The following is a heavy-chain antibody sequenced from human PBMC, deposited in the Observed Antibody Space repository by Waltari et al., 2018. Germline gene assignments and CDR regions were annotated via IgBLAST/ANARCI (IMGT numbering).Heavy chain of an antibody. J-gene: IGHJ4*02. CDR3: ARPGEGPSSH. CDR1: GIIVSANY. Sequence: EVQLVGSGGGLVKPGGSLRLSCAASGIIVSANYMNWVRQAPGKGPQWVSVIYSAGRTYYADSVKGRFTISRDNTKNTVYLQMNNLKTEDTAVYYCARPGEGPSSHWGQGTLVTVSS. V-gene: IGHV3-53*01. D-gene: IGHD4-17*01. CDR2: IYSAGRT.